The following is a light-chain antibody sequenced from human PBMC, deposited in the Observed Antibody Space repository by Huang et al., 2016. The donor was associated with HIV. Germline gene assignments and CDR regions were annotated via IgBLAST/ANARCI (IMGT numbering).Light chain of an antibody. CDR3: QKYDNVPRT. CDR2: AAS. Sequence: DIQMTQYPSSLPASVGDRVTISCRASQDINNYLAWYQQKAGQVPKLLIYAASTLQSGVPSRFSGSGSGTDFTLSITSLQPEDVAIYYCQKYDNVPRTFGQGTKVDIK. CDR1: QDINNY. V-gene: IGKV1-27*01. J-gene: IGKJ1*01.